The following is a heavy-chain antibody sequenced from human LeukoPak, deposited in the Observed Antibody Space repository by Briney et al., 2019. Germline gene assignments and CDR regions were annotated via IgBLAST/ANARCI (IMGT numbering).Heavy chain of an antibody. Sequence: GGSLRLSCAASGFTFSSYWMSWVRQAPGKGLEWVANIKQDGSEKYYVDSVKGRFTISRDNAKNSLYLQMNSLRAEDTAVYYCARDLTYSGYDWNGADYWGQGTLVTVSS. CDR2: IKQDGSEK. D-gene: IGHD5-12*01. CDR3: ARDLTYSGYDWNGADY. V-gene: IGHV3-7*01. CDR1: GFTFSSYW. J-gene: IGHJ4*02.